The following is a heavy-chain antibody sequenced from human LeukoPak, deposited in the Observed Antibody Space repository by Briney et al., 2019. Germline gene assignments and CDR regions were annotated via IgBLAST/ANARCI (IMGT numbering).Heavy chain of an antibody. D-gene: IGHD3-3*02. J-gene: IGHJ5*02. CDR3: ARTSIFGVVRFDP. CDR2: INHSGST. CDR1: GGSFSGYY. Sequence: SETLSLTCAVYGGSFSGYYWSWIRQPPGKGLEWIGEINHSGSTNYNPSLKSRVTISVDTSKNQVSVKLTSVTAADTAVYYCARTSIFGVVRFDPWGQGTLVTVSS. V-gene: IGHV4-34*01.